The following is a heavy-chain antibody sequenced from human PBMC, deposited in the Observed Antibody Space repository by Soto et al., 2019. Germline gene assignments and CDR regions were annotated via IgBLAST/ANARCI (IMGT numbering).Heavy chain of an antibody. J-gene: IGHJ6*02. CDR2: MNPNSGNT. V-gene: IGHV1-8*01. D-gene: IGHD3-3*01. CDR3: ARGGVRITFFGVVINTRPGRARYGMDV. CDR1: GYTFTSYD. Sequence: ASVKVSCKASGYTFTSYDINWVRQATGQGLEWMGWMNPNSGNTGYAQKFQGRVTMTRNTSISTAYMELSSLRSEDTAVYYCARGGVRITFFGVVINTRPGRARYGMDVWGQGTTVTVSS.